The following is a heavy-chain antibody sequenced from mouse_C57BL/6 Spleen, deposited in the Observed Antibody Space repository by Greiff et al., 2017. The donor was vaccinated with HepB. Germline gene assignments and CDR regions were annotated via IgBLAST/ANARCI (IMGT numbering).Heavy chain of an antibody. CDR1: GFTFSDYG. CDR2: ISSGSSTI. Sequence: EVNVVESGGGLVKPGGSLKLSCAASGFTFSDYGMHWVRQAPEKGLEWVAYISSGSSTIYYADTVKGRFTISRDNAKNTLFLQMTSLRSEDTAMYYCARDYGSSYYWYFDVWGTGTTVTVSS. V-gene: IGHV5-17*01. D-gene: IGHD1-1*01. CDR3: ARDYGSSYYWYFDV. J-gene: IGHJ1*03.